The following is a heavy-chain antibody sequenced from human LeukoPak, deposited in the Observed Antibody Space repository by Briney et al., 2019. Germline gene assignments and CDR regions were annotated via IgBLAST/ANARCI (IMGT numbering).Heavy chain of an antibody. V-gene: IGHV4-61*08. D-gene: IGHD6-19*01. Sequence: SETLSLTCTVSGGSISSGGYYWSWIRQPPGKGLEWIGYIYYSGSTNYNPSLKSRVTISVDTSKNQFSLKLSSVTAADTAVYYCARLPGSSGSWYFDYWGQGTLVTVSS. CDR3: ARLPGSSGSWYFDY. CDR1: GGSISSGGYY. CDR2: IYYSGST. J-gene: IGHJ4*02.